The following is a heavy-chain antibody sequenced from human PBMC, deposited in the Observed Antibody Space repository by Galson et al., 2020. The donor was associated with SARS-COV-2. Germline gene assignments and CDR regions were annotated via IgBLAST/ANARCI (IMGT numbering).Heavy chain of an antibody. D-gene: IGHD3-22*01. Sequence: ASETLSLTCTVSGGSISSYYWSWIRQPPGKGLEWIGYIYYSGSTNYNPSLKSRVTISVDTSKNQFSLKLSSVTAADTAVYYCARDQTRNYYDSSGYRDWGQGTLVTVSS. V-gene: IGHV4-59*01. J-gene: IGHJ4*02. CDR3: ARDQTRNYYDSSGYRD. CDR2: IYYSGST. CDR1: GGSISSYY.